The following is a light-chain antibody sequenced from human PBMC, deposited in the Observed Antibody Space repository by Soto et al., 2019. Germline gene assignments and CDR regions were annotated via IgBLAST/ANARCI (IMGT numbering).Light chain of an antibody. CDR3: QQYDSYST. Sequence: DIQMTQSPSTLSASVGDRVTITCRASQSISSWLAWYQQKPGKAPKILIYDASTLESGVPSRFSGSGSGTEVTLTISSLQPDDFATYYCQQYDSYSTFGQGTNVEIK. J-gene: IGKJ1*01. V-gene: IGKV1-5*01. CDR2: DAS. CDR1: QSISSW.